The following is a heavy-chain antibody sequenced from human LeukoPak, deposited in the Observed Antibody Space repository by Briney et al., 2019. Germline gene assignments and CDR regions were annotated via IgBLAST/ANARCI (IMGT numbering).Heavy chain of an antibody. J-gene: IGHJ5*02. CDR1: GGSISSSSYY. CDR3: ARREVRGSWFDP. CDR2: IYYSGST. Sequence: SETLSLTCTVSGGSISSSSYYWGWIRQPPGKGLEWIGSIYYSGSTYYNPSLKRRVTISVDTSKNQFSLKLSSVTAADTAVYYCARREVRGSWFDPWGQGTLVTVSS. D-gene: IGHD3-10*01. V-gene: IGHV4-39*01.